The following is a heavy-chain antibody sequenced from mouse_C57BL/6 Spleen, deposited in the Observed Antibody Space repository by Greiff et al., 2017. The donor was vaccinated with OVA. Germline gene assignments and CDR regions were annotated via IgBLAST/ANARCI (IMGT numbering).Heavy chain of an antibody. CDR2: FYPGSGSI. CDR1: GYTFTEYT. D-gene: IGHD1-3*01. CDR3: ARHEEMAILYSDAMDY. J-gene: IGHJ4*01. V-gene: IGHV1-62-2*01. Sequence: QVQLQQSGAELVKPGASVKLSCKASGYTFTEYTIHWVKQRSGQGLEWIGWFYPGSGSIKYNEKFKDKATLTADKSSSTVYMELSRLTSEDSAVYVCARHEEMAILYSDAMDYWGQGTSVTVSS.